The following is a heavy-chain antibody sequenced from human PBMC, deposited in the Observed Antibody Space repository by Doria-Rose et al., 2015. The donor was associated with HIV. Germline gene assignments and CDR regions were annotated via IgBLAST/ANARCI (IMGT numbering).Heavy chain of an antibody. CDR2: IFSDDER. D-gene: IGHD6-13*01. CDR1: GVSLSSPGMG. V-gene: IGHV2-26*01. CDR3: ARIKSSRWYHKYYFDF. Sequence: QVTLKESGPVLVKPTETLTLTCTVSGVSLSSPGMGVSWIRQPPGKALEWLANIFSDDERSYYTSLKSRLTISRGNSKSQVALTMTDMDPVDTATYYCARIKSSRWYHKYYFDFWGQGTLVIVSA. J-gene: IGHJ4*02.